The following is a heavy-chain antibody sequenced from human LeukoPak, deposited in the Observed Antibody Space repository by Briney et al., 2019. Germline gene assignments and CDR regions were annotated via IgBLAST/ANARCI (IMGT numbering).Heavy chain of an antibody. CDR2: ISHDGGNK. Sequence: PGGSLRLSCAASGFTFSSYWMSWVRQAPGKGLEWVAGISHDGGNKYYVDSVKGRFTISRDKSKNTLFLQMNSLRAEDTAVYYCAKAYGYGDYAADAFDIWGQGTMVTVSS. CDR3: AKAYGYGDYAADAFDI. J-gene: IGHJ3*02. D-gene: IGHD4-17*01. CDR1: GFTFSSYW. V-gene: IGHV3-30*18.